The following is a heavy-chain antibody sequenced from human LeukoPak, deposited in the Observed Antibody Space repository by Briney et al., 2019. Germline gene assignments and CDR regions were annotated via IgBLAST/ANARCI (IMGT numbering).Heavy chain of an antibody. CDR3: ARHMGRYYDILTGYSPYYYYGMDV. J-gene: IGHJ6*02. V-gene: IGHV4-34*01. D-gene: IGHD3-9*01. Sequence: SETLSLTCAVYGGSFSGYYWSWIRQPPGKGLEWIGEINHSGSTNYNPSLKSRVTISVDTSKNQFSLKLSSVTAADTAVYYCARHMGRYYDILTGYSPYYYYGMDVWGQGTTVTVSS. CDR2: INHSGST. CDR1: GGSFSGYY.